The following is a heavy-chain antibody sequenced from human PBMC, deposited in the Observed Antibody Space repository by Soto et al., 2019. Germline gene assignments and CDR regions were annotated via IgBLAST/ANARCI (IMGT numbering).Heavy chain of an antibody. CDR3: VKGEYYYDSSGYYPFDY. V-gene: IGHV3-64D*06. D-gene: IGHD3-22*01. CDR1: GFTFSSYA. Sequence: GALRLSCSASGFTFSSYAMHWVRQAPGKGLEYVSSISTNGGSTHYADSVKGRFTISRDNSKNTQYLQMSSLRADDTAVYYCVKGEYYYDSSGYYPFDYWGQGTPV. CDR2: ISTNGGST. J-gene: IGHJ4*02.